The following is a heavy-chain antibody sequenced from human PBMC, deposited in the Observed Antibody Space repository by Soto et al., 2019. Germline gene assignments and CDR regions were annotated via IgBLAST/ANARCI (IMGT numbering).Heavy chain of an antibody. CDR1: GYTLTELS. J-gene: IGHJ6*02. CDR3: ATGRRGYSGYQEIENYYYYGMDV. Sequence: ASVKVSCKVSGYTLTELSMHWVRQAPGKGLEWMGGFDPEDGETIYAQKFQGRVTMTEDTSTDTAYMELSSLRSEDTAVYYCATGRRGYSGYQEIENYYYYGMDVWGQGTTVTVSS. V-gene: IGHV1-24*01. D-gene: IGHD5-12*01. CDR2: FDPEDGET.